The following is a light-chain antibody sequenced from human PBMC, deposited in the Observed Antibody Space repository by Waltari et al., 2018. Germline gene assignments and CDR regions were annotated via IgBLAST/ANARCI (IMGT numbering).Light chain of an antibody. CDR3: QQYYSSLPYT. Sequence: DIVMTQSPDSLAVSLGERATINCKSSQIVLYSSNNKNYLAWYQQKPGQPPRLPIYWASTRESGVPDRFSGSGSETDFTLTISSLQAEDVAVYYCQQYYSSLPYTFGQGTKLEIK. J-gene: IGKJ2*01. CDR2: WAS. V-gene: IGKV4-1*01. CDR1: QIVLYSSNNKNY.